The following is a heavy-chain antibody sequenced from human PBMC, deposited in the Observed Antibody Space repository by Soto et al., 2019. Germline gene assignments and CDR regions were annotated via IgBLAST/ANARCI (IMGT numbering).Heavy chain of an antibody. D-gene: IGHD3-3*01. CDR1: GGSFSGYY. J-gene: IGHJ6*03. V-gene: IGHV4-34*01. Sequence: SETLSLTCAVYGGSFSGYYWSWIRQPPGKGLEWIGEINHSGSTNYNPSLKSRVTISVDTSKNQFSLKLSSVTAADTAVYYCARAPRVLRFLEWPPNSYYYMDVWGKAPTVTVSS. CDR3: ARAPRVLRFLEWPPNSYYYMDV. CDR2: INHSGST.